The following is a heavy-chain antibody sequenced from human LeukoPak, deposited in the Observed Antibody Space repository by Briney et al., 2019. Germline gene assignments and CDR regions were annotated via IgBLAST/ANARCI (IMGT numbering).Heavy chain of an antibody. Sequence: PGGSLRLSCAASGFTFSSYGMHWVRQAPGKGLEWVAVISYDGSNKYYADSVKGRFTISRDNSKNTLYLQMNSLRAEDTAVYYCAKDLVADYYGSGTPRYYYYGMDVRGQGTTVTVSS. CDR2: ISYDGSNK. D-gene: IGHD3-10*01. V-gene: IGHV3-30*18. CDR3: AKDLVADYYGSGTPRYYYYGMDV. CDR1: GFTFSSYG. J-gene: IGHJ6*02.